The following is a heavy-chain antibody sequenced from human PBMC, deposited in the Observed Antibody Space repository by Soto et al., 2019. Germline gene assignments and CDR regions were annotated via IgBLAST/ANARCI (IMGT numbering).Heavy chain of an antibody. Sequence: SGGSLRLSCAASGFTFSSYSMNWVRQAPGKGLEWVSSISSSSSYIYYADSVKGRFTISRDNAKNSLYLQMNSLRAEDTAVYYCAREGIVVVPAWGQGTLVTVPQ. V-gene: IGHV3-21*01. CDR3: AREGIVVVPA. J-gene: IGHJ5*02. CDR2: ISSSSSYI. D-gene: IGHD2-2*01. CDR1: GFTFSSYS.